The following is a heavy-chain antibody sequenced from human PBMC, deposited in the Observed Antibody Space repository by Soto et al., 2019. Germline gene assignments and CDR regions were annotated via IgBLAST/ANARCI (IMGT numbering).Heavy chain of an antibody. D-gene: IGHD4-17*01. CDR3: ARGLRTTVVTRRSYYFDY. V-gene: IGHV1-8*01. Sequence: QVQLVQSGAEVKKPGASVKVSCKASGYTFTSYDINWVRQATGQVLEWMGWMNPNSGNTGYAQKFQVRVTMTRNTAISTDYMELSSLRSEDTAVYYCARGLRTTVVTRRSYYFDYWGQGTLVTVSS. CDR1: GYTFTSYD. J-gene: IGHJ4*02. CDR2: MNPNSGNT.